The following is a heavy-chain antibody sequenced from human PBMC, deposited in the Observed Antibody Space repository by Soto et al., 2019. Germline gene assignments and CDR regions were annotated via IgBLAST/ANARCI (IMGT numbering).Heavy chain of an antibody. CDR3: ARGTYYFYMDV. CDR2: IYSRGNT. J-gene: IGHJ6*03. Sequence: QVQLQESGPGLVKPSQTLSLTCTVSAGSIGSGFYYWSWIRQHPGKGLEWIGYIYSRGNTYYNPSLKSRVTISLDTSDNQFSPTLSSVTAADTAVYYCARGTYYFYMDVWGKGTTVTVSS. CDR1: AGSIGSGFYY. V-gene: IGHV4-31*03.